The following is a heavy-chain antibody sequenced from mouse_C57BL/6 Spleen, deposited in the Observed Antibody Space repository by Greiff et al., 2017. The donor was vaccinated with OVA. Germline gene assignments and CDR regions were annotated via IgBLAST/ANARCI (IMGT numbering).Heavy chain of an antibody. D-gene: IGHD3-3*01. V-gene: IGHV1-19*01. CDR1: GYTFTDYY. CDR2: INPYNGGT. Sequence: VQLQQSGPVLVKPGASVKMSCKASGYTFTDYYMNWVKQSPGKSLEWIGVINPYNGGTSYNQKFKGKATLTVDKSSSTAYMELNSLTSEDSAVYYCARDLGYAMDDWGKGTSVTVSS. J-gene: IGHJ4*01. CDR3: ARDLGYAMDD.